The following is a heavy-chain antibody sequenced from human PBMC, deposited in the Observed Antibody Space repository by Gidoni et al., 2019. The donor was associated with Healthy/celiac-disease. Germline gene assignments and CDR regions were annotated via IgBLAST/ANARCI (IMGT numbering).Heavy chain of an antibody. V-gene: IGHV7-4-1*02. CDR1: GYTFTSYA. J-gene: IGHJ4*02. Sequence: QVQLVQSGSESKNPGASVKVYCKPAGYTFTSYAMNWVRQAPGQGLEWMGWINTNTGNTTYAQGFTGRFVFSLDTSVSTTYLQISSLKAEDTAVYYCARPARGYSGYAPYYFDYWGQGTLVTVSS. CDR3: ARPARGYSGYAPYYFDY. CDR2: INTNTGNT. D-gene: IGHD5-12*01.